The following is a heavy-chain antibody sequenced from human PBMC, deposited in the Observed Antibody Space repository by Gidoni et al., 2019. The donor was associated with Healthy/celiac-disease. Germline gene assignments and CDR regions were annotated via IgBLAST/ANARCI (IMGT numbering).Heavy chain of an antibody. CDR3: ARYHPFYDYYMDV. CDR1: GGSFSGYY. D-gene: IGHD2-2*01. CDR2: INHSGST. Sequence: QVQLQQWGAGLLKPSETLSLTCAVYGGSFSGYYWSWIRQPPGKGLEWIGEINHSGSTNYNPSLKSRVTISVDTSKNQFSLKLSSVTAADTAVYYCARYHPFYDYYMDVWGKGTTVTVSS. J-gene: IGHJ6*03. V-gene: IGHV4-34*01.